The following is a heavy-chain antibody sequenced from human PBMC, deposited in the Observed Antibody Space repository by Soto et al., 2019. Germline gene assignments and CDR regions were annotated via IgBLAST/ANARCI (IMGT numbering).Heavy chain of an antibody. CDR2: ISSSGSTI. J-gene: IGHJ5*01. Sequence: GGSLRLSCAASGFTFSDYYMSWIRQAPGKGLEWVSYISSSGSTIYYADSVKGRFTISRDNAKNSLYLQMNSVRAEDTAVYYCASDYYDSGSYYGPLGPGALVDVSS. CDR1: GFTFSDYY. D-gene: IGHD3-10*01. CDR3: ASDYYDSGSYYGP. V-gene: IGHV3-11*01.